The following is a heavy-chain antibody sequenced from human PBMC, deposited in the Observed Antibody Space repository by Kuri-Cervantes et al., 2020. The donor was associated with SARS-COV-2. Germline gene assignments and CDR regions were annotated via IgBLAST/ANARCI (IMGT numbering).Heavy chain of an antibody. Sequence: ETLSLTCAASGFTFDDYGMSWVRQAPGKGLEWVSGINWNGGSTGYADSVKGRFTISRDNAKNSLYLQMNSLRAEDTALYHCARVGRGWDWDYDSSCYYAFDIWGQGTMVTVSS. D-gene: IGHD3-22*01. CDR2: INWNGGST. V-gene: IGHV3-20*01. J-gene: IGHJ3*02. CDR3: ARVGRGWDWDYDSSCYYAFDI. CDR1: GFTFDDYG.